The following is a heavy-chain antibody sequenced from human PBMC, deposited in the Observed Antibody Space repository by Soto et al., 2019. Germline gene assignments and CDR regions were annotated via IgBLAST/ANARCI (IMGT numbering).Heavy chain of an antibody. D-gene: IGHD4-4*01. CDR1: GFRFSNYW. Sequence: GGSLRLSCAASGFRFSNYWMTWVRQAPGKGLEWVANIEQDGRDKYYVDSVKGRFTISRDNAQNSLYLQMNSLRAEDTAVYYCARHSYYFYQVWGQGTLVTVSS. J-gene: IGHJ1*01. V-gene: IGHV3-7*01. CDR3: ARHSYYFYQV. CDR2: IEQDGRDK.